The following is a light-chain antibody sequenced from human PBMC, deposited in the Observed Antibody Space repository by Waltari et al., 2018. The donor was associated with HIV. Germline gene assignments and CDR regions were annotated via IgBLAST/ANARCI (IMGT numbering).Light chain of an antibody. V-gene: IGKV3-20*01. CDR3: QQYGRSPLT. CDR1: QSIRGIF. J-gene: IGKJ4*01. Sequence: ETVLTQSPGTLSLSPGEGATLSCRASQSIRGIFLAWYQQKPGQAPRLLIYGASNSATGISDRFTGSGSGTDFTLTITRLEPEDSAVYYCQQYGRSPLTFGGGTKVAIK. CDR2: GAS.